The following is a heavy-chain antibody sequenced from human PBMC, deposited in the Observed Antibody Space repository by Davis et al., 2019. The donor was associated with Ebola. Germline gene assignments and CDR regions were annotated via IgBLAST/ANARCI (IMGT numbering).Heavy chain of an antibody. CDR3: AKEDWWRFDP. J-gene: IGHJ5*02. Sequence: GESLKISCAASGFTFRSYGMHWVRQAPGKGLEWVAVISYDGNEKYHADTVKGRFTISRDNSKDTLYLQMNSLRAEDTAMYYCAKEDWWRFDPWGQGTLVTVSS. CDR2: ISYDGNEK. V-gene: IGHV3-30*12. CDR1: GFTFRSYG. D-gene: IGHD2-8*02.